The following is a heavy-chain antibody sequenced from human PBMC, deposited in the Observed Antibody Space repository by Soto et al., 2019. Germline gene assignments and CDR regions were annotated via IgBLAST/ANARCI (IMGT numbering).Heavy chain of an antibody. Sequence: GGSLRLSCAASGFTFNSYILSWVRQAPGKGLEWVSAISGSGGSTYYADSVKGRFTISRDNSRNTLYLQMNSLRAEDTAVYYCAKDMVRGASEYYYYYYGMDVWGQGTTVTVSS. CDR2: ISGSGGST. D-gene: IGHD3-10*01. J-gene: IGHJ6*02. CDR1: GFTFNSYI. CDR3: AKDMVRGASEYYYYYYGMDV. V-gene: IGHV3-23*01.